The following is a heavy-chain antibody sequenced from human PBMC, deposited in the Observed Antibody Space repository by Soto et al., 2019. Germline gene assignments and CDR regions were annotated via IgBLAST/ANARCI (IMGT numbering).Heavy chain of an antibody. D-gene: IGHD6-13*01. V-gene: IGHV4-34*01. CDR2: IDRSGRT. CDR1: GGSFSDDASSSDWY. Sequence: PSETLSLTCAVYGGSFSDDASSSDWYWNWIRQSPGKGLEWIGEIDRSGRTKYNPSLKSRVSISVDTSKNQFSLKLSSVTAADTGVYYCAREVQAAGLDFWGQGALVTVSS. CDR3: AREVQAAGLDF. J-gene: IGHJ4*02.